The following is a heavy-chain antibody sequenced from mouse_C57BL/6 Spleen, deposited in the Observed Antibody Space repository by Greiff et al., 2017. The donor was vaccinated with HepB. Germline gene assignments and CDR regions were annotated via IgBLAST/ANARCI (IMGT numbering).Heavy chain of an antibody. CDR3: ARAALYYGSCYWYFDV. CDR2: IYPGSGST. V-gene: IGHV1-55*01. J-gene: IGHJ1*03. Sequence: QVQLQQPGAELVKPGASVKLSCKASGYTFTSYWITWVKQRPGQGLEWIGDIYPGSGSTNYNEKFKSKATLTVDTSSSTAYMQLSSLTSEDSAVYYYARAALYYGSCYWYFDVWGTGTTVTVSS. CDR1: GYTFTSYW. D-gene: IGHD1-1*01.